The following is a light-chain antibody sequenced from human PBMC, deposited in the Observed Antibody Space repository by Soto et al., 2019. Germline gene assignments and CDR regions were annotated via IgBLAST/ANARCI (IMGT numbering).Light chain of an antibody. Sequence: EIVLTQSPVTLSLSPGERATLSCRASQSVRTYLAWYQVKPGQAPRLLIYDASRRASGVPARFSGSGSGTDFTLTISSLEPEDFALYYCQFYGDPSKTFGQGTKVEIK. J-gene: IGKJ1*01. CDR1: QSVRTY. CDR2: DAS. V-gene: IGKV3-11*01. CDR3: QFYGDPSKT.